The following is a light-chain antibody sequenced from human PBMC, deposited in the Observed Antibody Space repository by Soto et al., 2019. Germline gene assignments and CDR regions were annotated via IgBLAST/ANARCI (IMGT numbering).Light chain of an antibody. CDR3: QQYNNWPPWT. CDR2: GAS. Sequence: EIVMTQSPGTLSVSPGERATLSCRASQSVSSNLAWYQQRPGQAPRLLIYGASTRATGIPARFSGSGSGTEFTITISSLQSEDFAVYYCQQYNNWPPWTFGQGTKVEIK. V-gene: IGKV3-15*01. CDR1: QSVSSN. J-gene: IGKJ1*01.